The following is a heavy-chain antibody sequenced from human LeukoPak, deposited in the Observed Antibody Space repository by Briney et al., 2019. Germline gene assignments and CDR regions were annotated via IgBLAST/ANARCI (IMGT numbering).Heavy chain of an antibody. D-gene: IGHD2/OR15-2a*01. CDR1: GFTFTNYG. Sequence: GGSLRLSCAAPGFTFTNYGYHWVRQAPGKGLEWVAFIRQAEINKYYGDSVKGRLIISRDNSKNTVDLQMNSLRAEDTAAYYCARDGEYGGMAVWGQGTTVTVSS. CDR2: IRQAEINK. V-gene: IGHV3-30*02. CDR3: ARDGEYGGMAV. J-gene: IGHJ6*02.